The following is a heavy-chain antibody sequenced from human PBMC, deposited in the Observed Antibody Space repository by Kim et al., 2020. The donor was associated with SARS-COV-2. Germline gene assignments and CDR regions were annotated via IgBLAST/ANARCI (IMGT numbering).Heavy chain of an antibody. D-gene: IGHD2-2*02. CDR3: ARIIPGAWYFDL. Sequence: YTNPSLKVRLTTSMDTSRTQFSLKLSSVAAADTAVYYCARIIPGAWYFDLWGRGTLVTVSS. J-gene: IGHJ2*01. V-gene: IGHV4-39*01.